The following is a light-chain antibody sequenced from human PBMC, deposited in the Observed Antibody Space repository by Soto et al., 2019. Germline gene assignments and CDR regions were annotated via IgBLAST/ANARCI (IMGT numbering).Light chain of an antibody. Sequence: QSALTQPASVSGYPGQSITISCTGTSSDVGSSNYVSWYQQYPGKVPKLLIDRVSNRPSGVSNRFSGSKSVYMASLTISRLQTEDEADYFCTSSTIDSRYVFGTGTKVTVL. CDR1: SSDVGSSNY. V-gene: IGLV2-14*01. CDR3: TSSTIDSRYV. J-gene: IGLJ1*01. CDR2: RVS.